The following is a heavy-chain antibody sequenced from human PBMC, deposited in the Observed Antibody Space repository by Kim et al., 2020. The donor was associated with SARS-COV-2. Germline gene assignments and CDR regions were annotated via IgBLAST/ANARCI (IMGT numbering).Heavy chain of an antibody. D-gene: IGHD2-15*01. Sequence: RFTIARDNAKNSLYLQMNSLRAEDTAVYYCARSGSGHDIVVVVAATEFDYWGQGTLVTVSS. J-gene: IGHJ4*02. CDR3: ARSGSGHDIVVVVAATEFDY. V-gene: IGHV3-11*06.